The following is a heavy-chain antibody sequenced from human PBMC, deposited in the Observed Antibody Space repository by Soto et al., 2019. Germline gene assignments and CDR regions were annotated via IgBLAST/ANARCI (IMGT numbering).Heavy chain of an antibody. CDR3: VRYPRSVGGSYRPDY. V-gene: IGHV3-74*02. CDR2: INSDGSIT. D-gene: IGHD3-16*02. CDR1: GFTFSSYW. Sequence: EVQLLESGGGLVQSGGSLRLSCAASGFTFSSYWMHWVRQVPEKGLVWVSRINSDGSITNYADAVKGRFTISRDNVKNTLYLQMNSLRAEDTAVYYCVRYPRSVGGSYRPDYWGQGTLVTVSS. J-gene: IGHJ4*02.